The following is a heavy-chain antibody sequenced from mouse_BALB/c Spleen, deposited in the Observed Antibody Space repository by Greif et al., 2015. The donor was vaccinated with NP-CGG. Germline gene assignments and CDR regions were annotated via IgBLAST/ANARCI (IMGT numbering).Heavy chain of an antibody. J-gene: IGHJ4*01. CDR1: GFNIKDYY. V-gene: IGHV14-4*02. D-gene: IGHD1-2*01. CDR2: IDPENGDT. Sequence: EVQLQQSGAELVRSGASVKLSCTASGFNIKDYYMHWVKQRPEQGLEWIGWIDPENGDTEYAPKFQGKATMTADTSSNTAYLQLSSLTSEGTAVYYCNDDHYSGYGGQGTSVTVSS. CDR3: NDDHYSGY.